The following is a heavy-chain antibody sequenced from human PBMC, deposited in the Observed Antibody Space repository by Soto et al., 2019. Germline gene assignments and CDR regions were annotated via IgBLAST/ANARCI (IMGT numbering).Heavy chain of an antibody. V-gene: IGHV3-30-3*01. CDR2: ISYDGSNK. CDR1: GFTFSSYA. CDR3: ARDRLLTD. Sequence: QVQLVESGGGVVQPGRSLRLSGAASGFTFSSYAMHWVRQAPGKGLEWVAVISYDGSNKYYADSVKGRFTISRDNSKNTLYLQMNSLRAEDTAVYYCARDRLLTDWGQGTLVTVSS. D-gene: IGHD4-4*01. J-gene: IGHJ4*02.